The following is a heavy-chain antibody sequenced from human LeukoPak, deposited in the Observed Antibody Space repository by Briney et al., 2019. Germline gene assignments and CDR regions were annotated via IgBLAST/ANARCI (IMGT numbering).Heavy chain of an antibody. Sequence: GASEKVSCKASGYTFTSYYMHWVRQAPGQGLEWMGIINPSVSSTTYVQNFQGRVAMTRDTSTSTVYMELSSLRSEDTAVYYCARIRDGYNDAYDIWGQGTLVTVPS. J-gene: IGHJ3*02. CDR3: ARIRDGYNDAYDI. D-gene: IGHD5-24*01. CDR2: INPSVSST. V-gene: IGHV1-46*01. CDR1: GYTFTSYY.